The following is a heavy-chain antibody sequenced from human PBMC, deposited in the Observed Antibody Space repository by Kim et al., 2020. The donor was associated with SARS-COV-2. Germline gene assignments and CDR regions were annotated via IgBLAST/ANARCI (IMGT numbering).Heavy chain of an antibody. V-gene: IGHV4-34*01. Sequence: NYNPSLKSRVTISVDTSKNQFSLKLSSVTAADTAVYYCARGPGSNNWFDPWGQGTLVTVSS. J-gene: IGHJ5*02. CDR3: ARGPGSNNWFDP.